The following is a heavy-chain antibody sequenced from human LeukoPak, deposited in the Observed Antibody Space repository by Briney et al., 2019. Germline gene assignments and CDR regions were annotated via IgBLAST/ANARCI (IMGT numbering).Heavy chain of an antibody. CDR1: GFTFGDYA. J-gene: IGHJ6*02. CDR3: ASFYGSGSYFRSYYGMDV. V-gene: IGHV3-48*03. D-gene: IGHD3-10*01. CDR2: ISSSGGTI. Sequence: GGSLRLSCTASGFTFGDYAMSWVRQAPGKGLEWVSYISSSGGTIYYADSVKGRFTISRDNAKNSLYLQMNSLRAEDTAVYYCASFYGSGSYFRSYYGMDVWGQGTTVTVSS.